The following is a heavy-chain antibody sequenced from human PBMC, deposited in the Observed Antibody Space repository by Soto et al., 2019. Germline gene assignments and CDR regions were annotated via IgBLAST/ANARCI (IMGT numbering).Heavy chain of an antibody. CDR3: AKANTPPLDCGSTSCYFYYGMDV. D-gene: IGHD2-2*01. CDR2: ISWDVGST. CDR1: GFTFDDYT. Sequence: GGSLRLSCAASGFTFDDYTMHWVRQAPGKGLEWVSLISWDVGSTYYADSVKGRFTISRDNSKNYLYLQMNSLRTEDTALYYCAKANTPPLDCGSTSCYFYYGMDVWGQGTTVTVSS. V-gene: IGHV3-43*01. J-gene: IGHJ6*02.